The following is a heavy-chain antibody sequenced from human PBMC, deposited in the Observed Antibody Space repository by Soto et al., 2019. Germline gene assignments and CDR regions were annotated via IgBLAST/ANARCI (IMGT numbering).Heavy chain of an antibody. CDR1: GVGFDEYG. D-gene: IGHD4-17*01. V-gene: IGHV3-20*04. J-gene: IGHJ4*02. CDR2: INRHGDST. CDR3: ARDHRWGYEYGDYGDS. Sequence: GGSLRLSCAASGVGFDEYGMSWVLHGPGKGLEWVSGINRHGDSTGYADSVKGRFTISRDNAKNFLYLQMNGLRAEDTAFYYCARDHRWGYEYGDYGDSWGQGTLDTGSS.